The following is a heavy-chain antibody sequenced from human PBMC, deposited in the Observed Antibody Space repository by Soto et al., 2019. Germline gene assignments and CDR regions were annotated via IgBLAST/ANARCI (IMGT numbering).Heavy chain of an antibody. CDR2: VYHTGRI. D-gene: IGHD3-3*01. V-gene: IGHV4-61*01. J-gene: IGHJ4*02. CDR1: GASINRGDTDY. Sequence: SETLSLTCSVSGASINRGDTDYWNWIRQHPGKGLEWIGYVYHTGRISYNPSLKSRVSISMDTSKNQFSLNLDSVTAADTAVYFCARDFAYFDSWGQGTLVTVSS. CDR3: ARDFAYFDS.